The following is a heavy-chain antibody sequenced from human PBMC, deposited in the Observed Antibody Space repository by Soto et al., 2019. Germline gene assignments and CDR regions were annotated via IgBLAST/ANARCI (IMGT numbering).Heavy chain of an antibody. CDR2: IYYSGST. J-gene: IGHJ4*02. CDR3: ARVVGGSSGYYYYSDY. CDR1: GGSISSGGYY. V-gene: IGHV4-31*03. D-gene: IGHD3-22*01. Sequence: SETLSLTCTVSGGSISSGGYYWTWIRQHPGKGLEWIGYIYYSGSTYYNPSLKSRVTVSVDTSKNQFSLKLSSVTAADTAVYYCARVVGGSSGYYYYSDYWGQGTLVTVSS.